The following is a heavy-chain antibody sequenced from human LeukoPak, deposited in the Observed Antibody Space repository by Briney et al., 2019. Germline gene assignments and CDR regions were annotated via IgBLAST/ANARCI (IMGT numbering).Heavy chain of an antibody. CDR3: GRIRVTGQWYFDL. V-gene: IGHV3-21*06. J-gene: IGHJ2*01. CDR1: GFTFDDYG. Sequence: GGSLRLSCAASGFTFDDYGMRWVLQAPGKGLEWVSSISSGSHYIYYADSVKGRFTISRENAKNSLYLQVNSLRAEDTAVYYCGRIRVTGQWYFDLWGHGTLVTVSS. D-gene: IGHD7-27*01. CDR2: ISSGSHYI.